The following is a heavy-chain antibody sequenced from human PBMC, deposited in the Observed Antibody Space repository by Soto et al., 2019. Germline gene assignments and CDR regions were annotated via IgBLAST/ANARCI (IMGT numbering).Heavy chain of an antibody. CDR3: ARSDSSPPTTWMDV. J-gene: IGHJ6*02. D-gene: IGHD2-21*02. CDR1: RGSISSYY. Sequence: PSETLSLTCTVSRGSISSYYWSWIRQPPGKGLEWIGYIYYSGSTNYNPSLKSRVTISVDTSKNQFSLKLSSVTAADTAVYFCARSDSSPPTTWMDVWGQGTTVTVSS. V-gene: IGHV4-59*01. CDR2: IYYSGST.